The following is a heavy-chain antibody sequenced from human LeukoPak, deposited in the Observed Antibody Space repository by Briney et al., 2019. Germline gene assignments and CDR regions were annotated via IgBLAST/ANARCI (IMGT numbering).Heavy chain of an antibody. J-gene: IGHJ6*03. Sequence: SETLSLTCTVSGGSISSGSYYWSWIRQPPGKGLEWIGYIYYSGSTNYNPSLKGRVTISVDTSKNQFSLKLSSVTAADTAVYYCARVPYDFWSGYYYYYYMDVWGKGTTVTVSS. V-gene: IGHV4-61*01. CDR1: GGSISSGSYY. D-gene: IGHD3-3*01. CDR2: IYYSGST. CDR3: ARVPYDFWSGYYYYYYMDV.